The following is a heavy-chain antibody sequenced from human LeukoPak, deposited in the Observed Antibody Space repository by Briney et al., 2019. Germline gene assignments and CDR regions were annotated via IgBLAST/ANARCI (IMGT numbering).Heavy chain of an antibody. CDR2: ISTDGKST. CDR1: GFTFSNYW. V-gene: IGHV3-74*01. J-gene: IGHJ6*02. D-gene: IGHD2-2*01. Sequence: GGSLRLSCVASGFTFSNYWMLWVRQAPGKGLMWVSLISTDGKSTRYAESVKGRFTISRDNAKNALYLQMDILRVEDTALYFCVRDYQFIQEVWGQGTTVTVSS. CDR3: VRDYQFIQEV.